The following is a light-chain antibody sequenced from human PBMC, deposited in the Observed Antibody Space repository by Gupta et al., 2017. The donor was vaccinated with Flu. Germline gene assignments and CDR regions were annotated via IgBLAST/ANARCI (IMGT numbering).Light chain of an antibody. J-gene: IGLJ2*01. CDR3: SASARGSTCV. CDR1: NRDIGVYNS. V-gene: IGLV2-14*01. CDR2: GVT. Sequence: QSALTQPASVSGSPGQSITIPCIGINRDIGVYNSVSWYQQQPGKAPKLMMYGVTSRPSGISNRFSGSKSGKTVSLTISGLQAEDEADYYCSASARGSTCVFGGGTRLTVL.